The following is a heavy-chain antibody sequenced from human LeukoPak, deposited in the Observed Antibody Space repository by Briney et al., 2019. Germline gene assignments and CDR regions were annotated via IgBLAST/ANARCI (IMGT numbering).Heavy chain of an antibody. CDR2: IIPIFGTA. Sequence: SVKVSCKASGGTFSSYAISWVRQAPGQGLEWMGGIIPIFGTANYAQKFQGRVTVTADESTSTAYMELGSLRSEDTAVYYCAREVTANNWFDPWGQGTLVTVSS. CDR1: GGTFSSYA. CDR3: AREVTANNWFDP. J-gene: IGHJ5*02. V-gene: IGHV1-69*13. D-gene: IGHD2-21*02.